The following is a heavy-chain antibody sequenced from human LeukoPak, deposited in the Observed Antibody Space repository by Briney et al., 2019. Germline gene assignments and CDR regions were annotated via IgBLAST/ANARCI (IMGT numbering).Heavy chain of an antibody. CDR1: GFTFSSYA. CDR3: ARVKDGPYYYYMDV. Sequence: GGSLRLSCAASGFTFSSYAMSWVRQAPGKGLEWVSAISGSGGSTYYADSVKGRFTISRENSKNTLYLQMNSLRAEDTAVYYCARVKDGPYYYYMDVWGKGTTVTISS. V-gene: IGHV3-23*01. CDR2: ISGSGGST. D-gene: IGHD2-15*01. J-gene: IGHJ6*03.